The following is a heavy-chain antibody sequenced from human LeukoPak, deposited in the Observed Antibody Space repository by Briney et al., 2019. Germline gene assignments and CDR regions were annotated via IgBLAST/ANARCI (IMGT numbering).Heavy chain of an antibody. CDR1: GFTFSSYA. J-gene: IGHJ4*02. V-gene: IGHV3-30-3*01. D-gene: IGHD6-13*01. CDR2: ISYDGSSK. Sequence: GGSLRLSCAASGFTFSSYAIHGVRQAPGKGLEWVAVISYDGSSKYYADSVKGRFTFSRDNSKNTLYLQMNSLRAEDTALYYCARQMAATDELFDYWGQGTLVTVSS. CDR3: ARQMAATDELFDY.